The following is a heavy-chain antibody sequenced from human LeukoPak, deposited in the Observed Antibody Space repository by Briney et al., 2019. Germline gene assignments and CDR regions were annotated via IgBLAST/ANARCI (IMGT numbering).Heavy chain of an antibody. CDR1: GFTFSSYA. V-gene: IGHV3-23*01. CDR2: ISGSGGST. D-gene: IGHD5-12*01. Sequence: GGSLRLSCAASGFTFSSYAMSWVRQAPGKGLEWVSAISGSGGSTYYVDSVKGRFTISRDNSKNTLYLQMNSLRAEDTAVYYCAKDLRGYSGYDLKDYGGQGTLVTVSS. CDR3: AKDLRGYSGYDLKDY. J-gene: IGHJ4*02.